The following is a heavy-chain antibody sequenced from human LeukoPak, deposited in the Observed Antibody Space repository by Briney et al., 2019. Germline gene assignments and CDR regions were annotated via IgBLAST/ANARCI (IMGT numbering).Heavy chain of an antibody. Sequence: GGSLRLSCAASGFIFTNYFMSWVRQAPGKGLEWEASIKHDGSEKYYVDSVRGRFTISRDNTKNSLYLQMSSLRAEDTAVYYCATDRGWRTSGYYLYYFEYWGQGTLVTFSS. CDR3: ATDRGWRTSGYYLYYFEY. CDR1: GFIFTNYF. CDR2: IKHDGSEK. J-gene: IGHJ4*02. V-gene: IGHV3-7*01. D-gene: IGHD3-3*01.